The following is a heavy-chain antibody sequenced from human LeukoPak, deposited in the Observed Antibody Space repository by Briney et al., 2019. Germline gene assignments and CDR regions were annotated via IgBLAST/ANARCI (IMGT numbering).Heavy chain of an antibody. CDR1: GFTFSSYS. CDR2: ISSSSSYI. D-gene: IGHD3-10*01. Sequence: GGSLRLSCAASGFTFSSYSMNWVRQAPGKGLEWVSSISSSSSYIYYADSVKGRFTISRDNAKNSLYLQMNSLRAEDTAVYYCASMVRGVIAIRKYMDVWGKGTTVTISS. CDR3: ASMVRGVIAIRKYMDV. J-gene: IGHJ6*03. V-gene: IGHV3-21*01.